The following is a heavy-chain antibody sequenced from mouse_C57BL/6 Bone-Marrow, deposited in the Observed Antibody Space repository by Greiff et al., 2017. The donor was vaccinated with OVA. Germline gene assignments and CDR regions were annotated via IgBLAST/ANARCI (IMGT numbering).Heavy chain of an antibody. CDR1: GYAFSSSW. CDR3: ARVKYYYGSSPFAY. CDR2: IYPGDGDT. Sequence: VKLQESGPELVKPGASVKISCKASGYAFSSSWMNWVKQRPGKGLEWIGRIYPGDGDTNYNGKFKGKATLTADKSSSTAYMQLSSLTSEDSAVYFCARVKYYYGSSPFAYWGQGTLVTVSA. D-gene: IGHD1-1*01. J-gene: IGHJ3*01. V-gene: IGHV1-82*01.